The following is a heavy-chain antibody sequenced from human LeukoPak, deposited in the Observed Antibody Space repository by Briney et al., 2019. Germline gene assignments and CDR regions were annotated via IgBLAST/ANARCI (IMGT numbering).Heavy chain of an antibody. CDR1: GFTFSSYS. CDR2: ISSSSSYI. CDR3: AREGAAAGTDAFDI. V-gene: IGHV3-21*01. D-gene: IGHD6-13*01. J-gene: IGHJ3*02. Sequence: GGSLRLSCAASGFTFSSYSMNWVRQAPGKGLEWVSSISSSSSYIYYADSVKGRFTISRDNAKNSLYLQMNSLRAEDTAVYYRAREGAAAGTDAFDIWGQGTMVTVSS.